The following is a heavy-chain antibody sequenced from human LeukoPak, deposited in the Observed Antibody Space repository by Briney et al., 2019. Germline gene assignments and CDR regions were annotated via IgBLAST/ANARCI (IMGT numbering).Heavy chain of an antibody. CDR3: ARGGSYYDY. V-gene: IGHV4-38-2*02. CDR1: GYSISSGFY. D-gene: IGHD1-26*01. Sequence: PSETLSLTCSVSGYSISSGFYWGWIRQPPGKGLEWIGSIFHSGSTYYNPSLKSRVTISVGTSKNQFSLKLSSVTAADTAVYYCARGGSYYDYWGQGTLVTVSS. J-gene: IGHJ4*02. CDR2: IFHSGST.